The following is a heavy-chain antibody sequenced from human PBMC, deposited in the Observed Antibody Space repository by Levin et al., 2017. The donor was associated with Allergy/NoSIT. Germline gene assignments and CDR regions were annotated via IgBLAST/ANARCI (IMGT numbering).Heavy chain of an antibody. Sequence: GESLKISCAASGFTFSDYAMTWVRQAPGKGLEWVSVITGGGFKTSYGASVKGRFTVSRDNSKNTLYLELNSLRAEDTAVYYCAKKQGGTSGFSFDVWGQGTMVTVSS. CDR2: ITGGGFKT. D-gene: IGHD1-1*01. V-gene: IGHV3-23*01. CDR3: AKKQGGTSGFSFDV. J-gene: IGHJ3*01. CDR1: GFTFSDYA.